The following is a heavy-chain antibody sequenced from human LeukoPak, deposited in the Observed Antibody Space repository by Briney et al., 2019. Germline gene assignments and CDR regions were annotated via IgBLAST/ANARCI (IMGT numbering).Heavy chain of an antibody. CDR2: IYYRGST. Sequence: SETLSLTCTVSGGSISGHYWSWLRQPPGKGLEWIGYIYYRGSTRYNPSLKSRVTISVDTSKNQFSLELSSVTAADTAVYYCARDLISEYSRSHSHFDPWGQGTLVTVSS. D-gene: IGHD5-12*01. CDR1: GGSISGHY. J-gene: IGHJ5*02. V-gene: IGHV4-59*11. CDR3: ARDLISEYSRSHSHFDP.